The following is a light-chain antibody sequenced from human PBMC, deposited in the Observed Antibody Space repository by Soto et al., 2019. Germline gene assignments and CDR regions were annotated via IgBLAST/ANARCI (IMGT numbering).Light chain of an antibody. V-gene: IGLV2-14*01. J-gene: IGLJ3*02. CDR1: SSDVGGYTY. CDR3: SSYTNSNTRV. Sequence: QSALTQPASVSGSPGQSITISCTGTSSDVGGYTYVSWYQQHPGKAPKLMIYQVSNRPSGVSNRFSGSKSGNTASLTISGLQTEDEADYYCSSYTNSNTRVFGGGTKVTFL. CDR2: QVS.